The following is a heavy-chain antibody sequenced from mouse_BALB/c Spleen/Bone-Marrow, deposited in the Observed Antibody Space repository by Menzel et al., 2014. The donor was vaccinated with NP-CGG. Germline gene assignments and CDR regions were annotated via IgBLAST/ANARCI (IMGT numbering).Heavy chain of an antibody. D-gene: IGHD4-1*01. CDR2: INPGSGGA. CDR3: ARELGRRAMDY. V-gene: IGHV1-54*01. J-gene: IGHJ4*01. Sequence: QVQLQQSGAELVRPGTSVQVSCKASGYAFTNHWIEWIKQRPGQGLEWIGVINPGSGGANYNEKFKGKATLTADKSSSTAYIQFSSLTSDDSAVYFCARELGRRAMDYWGQGTSVTVSS. CDR1: GYAFTNHW.